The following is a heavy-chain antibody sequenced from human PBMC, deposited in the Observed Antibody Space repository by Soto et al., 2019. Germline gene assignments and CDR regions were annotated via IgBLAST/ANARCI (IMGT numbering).Heavy chain of an antibody. J-gene: IGHJ4*02. CDR1: GFTFSSYG. D-gene: IGHD4-17*01. CDR3: AKDHGDLLPGLLDY. V-gene: IGHV3-30*18. Sequence: QVQLVESGGGVVQPGRSLRLSCAASGFTFSSYGMHWVRQAPGKGLEWVAVISYDGSNKYYADSVKGRFTISRDNSKNTLYLQMNCLRAEDTAVYYCAKDHGDLLPGLLDYWGQGTLVTVSS. CDR2: ISYDGSNK.